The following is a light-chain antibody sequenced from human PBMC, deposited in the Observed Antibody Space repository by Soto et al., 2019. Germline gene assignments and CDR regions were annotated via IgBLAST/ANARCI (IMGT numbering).Light chain of an antibody. CDR1: QSVSSN. CDR2: GAS. J-gene: IGKJ2*01. Sequence: EIVMTQSPATLSVSPGERATLSCRASQSVSSNLAWYRQKPGQAPRLLIFGASTRATGVPARFSGSGSGTEFTLTISSLQSEDFAVYYCQQYKNWPPYTFGQGTKLEIK. CDR3: QQYKNWPPYT. V-gene: IGKV3-15*01.